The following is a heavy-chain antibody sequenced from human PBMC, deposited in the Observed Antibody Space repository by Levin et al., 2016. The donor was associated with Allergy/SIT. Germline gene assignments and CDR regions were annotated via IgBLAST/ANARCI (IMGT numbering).Heavy chain of an antibody. CDR3: ARDGRRVWVETVTTPYYYYGMDV. Sequence: ASVKVSCKASGYTFTSYGISWVRQAPGQGLEWMGWISAYNGNTNYAQKLQGRVTMTTDTSTSTAYMELRSLRSDDTAVYYCARDGRRVWVETVTTPYYYYGMDVWGQGTTVTVSS. CDR1: GYTFTSYG. V-gene: IGHV1-18*01. CDR2: ISAYNGNT. J-gene: IGHJ6*02. D-gene: IGHD4-17*01.